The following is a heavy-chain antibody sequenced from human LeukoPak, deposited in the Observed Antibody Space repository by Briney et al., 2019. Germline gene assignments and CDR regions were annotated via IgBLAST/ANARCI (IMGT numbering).Heavy chain of an antibody. CDR1: GFTFSAYD. D-gene: IGHD1-14*01. CDR2: ISSSSTYI. V-gene: IGHV3-21*01. CDR3: TRLAAAGSGRWAPDY. J-gene: IGHJ4*02. Sequence: PGGSLRLSCTASGFTFSAYDMYWVRQAPGKGLEWVSSISSSSTYIFYTDSVKGRFSTSRDNAKNSLYLQMNSLRAEDMAVYYCTRLAAAGSGRWAPDYWGQGTLVTVSS.